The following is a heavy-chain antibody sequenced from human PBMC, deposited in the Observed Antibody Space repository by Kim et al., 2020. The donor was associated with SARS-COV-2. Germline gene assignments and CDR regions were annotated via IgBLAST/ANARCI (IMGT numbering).Heavy chain of an antibody. CDR1: GGSLSGYY. CDR2: IDETGDT. J-gene: IGHJ4*02. D-gene: IGHD1-1*01. Sequence: SETLSLTCDVHGGSLSGYYWSWIRLFPGKGLEWIGEIDETGDTTYNPSLKSRVTLSVGASNNQFSLRLTSVTAADTAVYYCARDLATAGTGSDSWGQGTPVTISS. CDR3: ARDLATAGTGSDS. V-gene: IGHV4-34*01.